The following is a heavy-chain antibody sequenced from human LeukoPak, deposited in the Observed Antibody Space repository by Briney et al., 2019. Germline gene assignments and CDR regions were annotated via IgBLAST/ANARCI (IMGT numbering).Heavy chain of an antibody. J-gene: IGHJ4*02. CDR1: GYTFTSYY. CDR3: ARASNADQQLVDS. V-gene: IGHV1-46*01. CDR2: INPSGGST. Sequence: ASVKVSCKASGYTFTSYYMHWVRQAPGQGLEWMGIINPSGGSTSYAQKFQGRVTMTRDMSTSTVYMELSSLRSADTAVYYCARASNADQQLVDSWGPGTLVTVSS. D-gene: IGHD6-6*01.